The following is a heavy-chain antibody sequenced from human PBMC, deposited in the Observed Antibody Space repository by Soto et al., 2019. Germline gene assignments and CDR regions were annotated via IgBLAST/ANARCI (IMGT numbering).Heavy chain of an antibody. CDR3: ARWHLEMADSGGRLQPPVDS. CDR2: ISDDGGLE. J-gene: IGHJ4*02. V-gene: IGHV3-30*03. Sequence: PGGSLRLSCAASGFTFSSYAMHWVRQAPGKGLEWLGVISDDGGLEYYADSVKGRFTISRDNSRNTLFLQMQRLRHEDTAVYYWARWHLEMADSGGRLQPPVDSWGQGALDPVS. D-gene: IGHD3-3*02. CDR1: GFTFSSYA.